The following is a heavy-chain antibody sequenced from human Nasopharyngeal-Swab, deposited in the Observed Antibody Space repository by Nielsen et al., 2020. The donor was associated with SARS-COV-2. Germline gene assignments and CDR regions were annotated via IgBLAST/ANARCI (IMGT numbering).Heavy chain of an antibody. J-gene: IGHJ6*02. V-gene: IGHV3-9*01. Sequence: GREAPGKGREWVSGISWNSGSIGYADSVKGRFTISRDNAKNSLYLQMNSLRAEDTALYYCANLFAVTTSGYYYGMDVWGQGTTVTVSS. CDR3: ANLFAVTTSGYYYGMDV. CDR2: ISWNSGSI. D-gene: IGHD4-17*01.